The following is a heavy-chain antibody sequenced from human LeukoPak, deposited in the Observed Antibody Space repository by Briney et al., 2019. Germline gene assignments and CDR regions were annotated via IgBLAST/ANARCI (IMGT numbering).Heavy chain of an antibody. Sequence: GGSLRLSCAASGFTLSSNHMSWVRPAPGKGLEWVSVIYSGGSTYYADSVKGRFTISRDNSKNTLYLQMNSLKAEDTAVYYCATVWFGELLAPFYWGQGTLVTVSS. CDR3: ATVWFGELLAPFY. V-gene: IGHV3-66*01. J-gene: IGHJ4*02. CDR1: GFTLSSNH. CDR2: IYSGGST. D-gene: IGHD3-10*01.